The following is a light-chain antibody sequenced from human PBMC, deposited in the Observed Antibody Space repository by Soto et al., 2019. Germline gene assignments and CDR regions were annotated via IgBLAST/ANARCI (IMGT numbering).Light chain of an antibody. Sequence: DIQMTQSPSSLSASVGDRVSITCGASQSISTHLSWYQQKQGKXXKXXIYAASSLQSWVPSRFTGSASGTDLTLTISSLQPEDGETYDGQQSYTSWWTFGQGTKVDIK. CDR3: QQSYTSWWT. CDR2: AAS. CDR1: QSISTH. J-gene: IGKJ1*01. V-gene: IGKV1-39*01.